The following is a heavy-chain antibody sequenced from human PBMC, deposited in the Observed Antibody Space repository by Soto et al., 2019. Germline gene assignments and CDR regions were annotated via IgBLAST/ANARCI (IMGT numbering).Heavy chain of an antibody. CDR3: ARASYDSSTYYLDY. CDR2: IYYSGNT. CDR1: GASISSGDYY. D-gene: IGHD3-22*01. Sequence: SETLSLTCTVSGASISSGDYYWTWIRQPPGKGLEWIGSIYYSGNTYYNPSLKSRVTISVDPSNNQFSLKLSSVTAADTAVYYCARASYDSSTYYLDYWGQGTLVTVS. V-gene: IGHV4-30-4*01. J-gene: IGHJ4*02.